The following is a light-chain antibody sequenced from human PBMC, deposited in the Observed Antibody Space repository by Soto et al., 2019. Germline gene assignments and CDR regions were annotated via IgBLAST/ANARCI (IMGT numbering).Light chain of an antibody. CDR1: QGIGSY. CDR3: QALNSYVLYT. V-gene: IGKV1-9*01. Sequence: DIQLTQSPSFLSASVGDRVTITCRASQGIGSYLAWYQQKPTMAPKVLISAASTLQSGVPSRFSGSGSGTEFSLTISSLQPEDLATYYCQALNSYVLYTFGQGTKVDIK. J-gene: IGKJ2*01. CDR2: AAS.